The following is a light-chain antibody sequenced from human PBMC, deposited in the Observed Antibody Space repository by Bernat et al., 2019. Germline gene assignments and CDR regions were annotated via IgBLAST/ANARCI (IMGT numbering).Light chain of an antibody. Sequence: QSVLTQPPSASGTPGQRVTISCSGSSSNIGINFVYWYQQLPGTPPKLLIYNNSQRPSGVPDRFSGSKSGTSVSLAISGLRSEDEADYYCAVWDDSLSGPVFGGGTKLTVL. CDR2: NNS. J-gene: IGLJ3*02. CDR3: AVWDDSLSGPV. V-gene: IGLV1-47*02. CDR1: SSNIGINF.